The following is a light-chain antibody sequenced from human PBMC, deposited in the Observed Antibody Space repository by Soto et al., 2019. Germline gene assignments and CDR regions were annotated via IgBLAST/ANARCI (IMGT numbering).Light chain of an antibody. CDR1: SSDVGGYNY. J-gene: IGLJ2*01. Sequence: QSALPQPRSVSGSPGQSVTISCTGTSSDVGGYNYVSWYQQHPGKAPKLMIYAVSKRPSGVPDRFSGSKSGNTASLTISGLQAEDEADYYCCSYAGNYTFVFGGGTKLTVL. V-gene: IGLV2-11*01. CDR2: AVS. CDR3: CSYAGNYTFV.